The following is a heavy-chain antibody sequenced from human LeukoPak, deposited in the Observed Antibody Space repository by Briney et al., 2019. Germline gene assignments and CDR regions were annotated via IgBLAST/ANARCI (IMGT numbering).Heavy chain of an antibody. CDR1: GGTFSSYA. J-gene: IGHJ6*03. CDR2: IIPIFGTA. Sequence: SVKVSCKASGGTFSSYAISWVRQAPGQGLEWMGGIIPIFGTANYAQKFQGRVTITADKSTSTAYMELSSLRSEDTAVYYCARGRIVVVTATHYYYYMDVWGKGTTVTVSS. D-gene: IGHD2-21*02. CDR3: ARGRIVVVTATHYYYYMDV. V-gene: IGHV1-69*06.